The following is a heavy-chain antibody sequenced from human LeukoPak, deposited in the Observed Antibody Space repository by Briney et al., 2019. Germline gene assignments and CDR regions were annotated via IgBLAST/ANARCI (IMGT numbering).Heavy chain of an antibody. J-gene: IGHJ6*03. D-gene: IGHD3-16*01. CDR3: ARVILRFGSIGYMDV. CDR1: GYTFTSYG. Sequence: ASVKVSCKASGYTFTSYGISWVRQAPGQGLEWMGWISAYNGNTNYAQKLQGRVTMTTDTSTSTAYMELRSLRSDDTAVYYCARVILRFGSIGYMDVWGKGTTVTISS. CDR2: ISAYNGNT. V-gene: IGHV1-18*01.